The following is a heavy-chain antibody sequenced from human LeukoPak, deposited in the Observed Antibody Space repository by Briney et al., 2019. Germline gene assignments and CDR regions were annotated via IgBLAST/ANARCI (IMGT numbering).Heavy chain of an antibody. CDR1: GFSFSSYE. J-gene: IGHJ4*02. D-gene: IGHD2-21*02. CDR2: ISSSSNTI. Sequence: GGSLRLSCAASGFSFSSYEMNWVRQAPGKGLEWVSYISSSSNTIYYADSVKGRFTISRDNAKNSLFLQMNSLRDEDTSVYYCARAVTVVTRGGLVFDYWGQGTLVTVSS. CDR3: ARAVTVVTRGGLVFDY. V-gene: IGHV3-48*02.